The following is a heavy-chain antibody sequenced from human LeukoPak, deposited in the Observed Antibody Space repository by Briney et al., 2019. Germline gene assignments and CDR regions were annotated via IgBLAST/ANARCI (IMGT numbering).Heavy chain of an antibody. J-gene: IGHJ4*02. V-gene: IGHV1-2*02. CDR3: ATQRGSYLWGTDFDY. Sequence: ASVKVSCKASGYTFTGYYMHWVRQAPGQGPEWMGWTNPNSGDTKYAQKFQGRVTMTRDTSISTAYMELSRLRSDDTAVYSCATQRGSYLWGTDFDYWGQGTLVTVSS. CDR1: GYTFTGYY. CDR2: TNPNSGDT. D-gene: IGHD3-16*01.